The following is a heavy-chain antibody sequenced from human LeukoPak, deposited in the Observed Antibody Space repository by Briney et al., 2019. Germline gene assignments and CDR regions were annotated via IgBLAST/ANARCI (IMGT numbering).Heavy chain of an antibody. J-gene: IGHJ4*02. CDR1: GYSFTSYW. CDR2: IYPGDSDT. Sequence: GESLKISCKGSGYSFTSYWIGWVRQMPGKGLEWMGIIYPGDSDTRYSPSFQGQVTISADKSISTAYLQWSSLKASDTAMYYCARPRDYYASSGYYPLGYWGQGTLVTVSS. CDR3: ARPRDYYASSGYYPLGY. D-gene: IGHD3-22*01. V-gene: IGHV5-51*01.